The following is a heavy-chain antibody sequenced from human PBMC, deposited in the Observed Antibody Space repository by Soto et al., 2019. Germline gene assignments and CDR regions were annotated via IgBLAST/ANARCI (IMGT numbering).Heavy chain of an antibody. J-gene: IGHJ4*02. CDR2: IRGDLVTT. CDR3: VKEGKMGVEGFDF. V-gene: IGHV3-23*01. Sequence: SLILSCASSGFTFSDHAMHWVLQAPVDGLECVSGIRGDLVTTPYADSVKGRFTISRDNSKNTLYLQMNSLRAEDTAIYYCVKEGKMGVEGFDFWGQGTLVTVSS. CDR1: GFTFSDHA. D-gene: IGHD1-26*01.